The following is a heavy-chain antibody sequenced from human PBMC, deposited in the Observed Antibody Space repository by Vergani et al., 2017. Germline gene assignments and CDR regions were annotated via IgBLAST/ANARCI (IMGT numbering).Heavy chain of an antibody. D-gene: IGHD3-10*01. Sequence: EVQLLESGGGLVQPGGSLRLSCAASGFTFSRYAMSWVRQAPGKGLEWVSAISSSSSYIHYSDSLKGRFTISRDNAKSSLYLQMNSLRAEDTGVYYCARDRYYLGSXSYPYFDYYGLDVWGQGTAVTVSS. CDR1: GFTFSRYA. CDR3: ARDRYYLGSXSYPYFDYYGLDV. CDR2: ISSSSSYI. J-gene: IGHJ6*02. V-gene: IGHV3-21*01.